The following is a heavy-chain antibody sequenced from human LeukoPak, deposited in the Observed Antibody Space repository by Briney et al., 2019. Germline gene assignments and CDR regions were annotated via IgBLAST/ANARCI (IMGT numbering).Heavy chain of an antibody. J-gene: IGHJ4*02. Sequence: ASETLSLTCTVSGGSISSSSYYWGWIRQPPGKGLEWIGSIYYSGSTYYNPSLKSRVTISVDTSKNQFSLKLSSVTAADTAVYYCARLSLGAAAGYWGQGTLVTVSS. CDR1: GGSISSSSYY. CDR2: IYYSGST. V-gene: IGHV4-39*01. D-gene: IGHD6-13*01. CDR3: ARLSLGAAAGY.